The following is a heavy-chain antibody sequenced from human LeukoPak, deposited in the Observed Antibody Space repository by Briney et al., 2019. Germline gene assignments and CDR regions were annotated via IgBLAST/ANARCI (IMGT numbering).Heavy chain of an antibody. J-gene: IGHJ3*02. CDR1: GASVSDGNYY. CDR2: MFYSEST. Sequence: SETLSLTCSVSGASVSDGNYYWSWIRQPPGKGLEWIGYMFYSESTKYNPSLKSRVTISVDTSKNQFSLKLSSVTAADTAVYYCARDSPHSYGGGDAFDIWGQGTMVTVSS. D-gene: IGHD5-18*01. CDR3: ARDSPHSYGGGDAFDI. V-gene: IGHV4-61*01.